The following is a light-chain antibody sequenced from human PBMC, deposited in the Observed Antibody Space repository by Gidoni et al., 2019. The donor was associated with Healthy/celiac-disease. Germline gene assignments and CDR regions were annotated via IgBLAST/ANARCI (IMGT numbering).Light chain of an antibody. J-gene: IGLJ1*01. CDR3: SSYTSSSTPFYV. Sequence: QSALTQPAYVSGSTGQSITISCTGTSSDVGGYNYVSWYQQHPGKAPKLMIYEVSNRPSGVSNRFSGSKSGNTASLTISGLQAEDEADYYCSSYTSSSTPFYVFGTGTKVTVL. V-gene: IGLV2-14*01. CDR2: EVS. CDR1: SSDVGGYNY.